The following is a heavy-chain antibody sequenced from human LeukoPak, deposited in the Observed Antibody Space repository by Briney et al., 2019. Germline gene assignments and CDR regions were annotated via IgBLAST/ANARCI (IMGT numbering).Heavy chain of an antibody. J-gene: IGHJ4*02. CDR1: GFTFSSYS. CDR3: ARLRGYGDYYFDY. V-gene: IGHV3-21*01. Sequence: PGGSLRLSCAASGFTFSSYSMNWVRQAPGKGLEWVSSISSSSSYIYYADSVKGRFTISRDNAKNSLYLQMNSLRAEDTAVYYCARLRGYGDYYFDYWGQGTLVTVSS. D-gene: IGHD4-17*01. CDR2: ISSSSSYI.